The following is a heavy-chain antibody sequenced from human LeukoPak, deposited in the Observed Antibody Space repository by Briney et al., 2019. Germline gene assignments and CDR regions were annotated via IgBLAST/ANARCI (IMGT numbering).Heavy chain of an antibody. CDR2: IYSGGST. CDR3: AGATKWLAHDF. D-gene: IGHD6-19*01. V-gene: IGHV3-53*01. J-gene: IGHJ4*02. Sequence: GGSLRLSCAASGFTVSSNYMSWVRQAPGKGLEWVSVIYSGGSTYYADSVKGRFTVSRDTYKNTLFLQMKSLRADDTAVYYCAGATKWLAHDFWGQGTLVTVSS. CDR1: GFTVSSNY.